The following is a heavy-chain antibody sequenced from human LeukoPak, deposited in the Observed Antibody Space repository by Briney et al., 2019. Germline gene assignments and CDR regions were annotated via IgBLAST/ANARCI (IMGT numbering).Heavy chain of an antibody. Sequence: SETLSLTCTVSGGSIIGHCWSWIRQSPGKELEWIAYIYSHENTNYSPSLNGRATISEDTSKNQVSLKVRSVTTADTAMYYCARQTPYNGNHYFDYWGQGILVTVSS. J-gene: IGHJ4*02. CDR1: GGSIIGHC. CDR3: ARQTPYNGNHYFDY. D-gene: IGHD1-14*01. V-gene: IGHV4-4*09. CDR2: IYSHENT.